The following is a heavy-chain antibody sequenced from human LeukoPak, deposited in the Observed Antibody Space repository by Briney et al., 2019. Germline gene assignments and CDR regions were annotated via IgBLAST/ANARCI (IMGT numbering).Heavy chain of an antibody. V-gene: IGHV1-69*13. CDR2: IIPIFGTA. CDR1: GGTFSSYA. D-gene: IGHD6-19*01. Sequence: SVKVSCKASGGTFSSYAISWVRQAPGQGLEWMGGIIPIFGTANYAQKFQGRVTITAAESTSTAYMELSSLRSEDTAVYYCAREIAVAGSLDYWGQGTLVTVSS. J-gene: IGHJ4*02. CDR3: AREIAVAGSLDY.